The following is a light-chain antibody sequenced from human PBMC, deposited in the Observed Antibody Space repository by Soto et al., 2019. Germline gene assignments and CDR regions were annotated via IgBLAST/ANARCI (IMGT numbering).Light chain of an antibody. CDR3: QQYGSSPT. CDR2: GAS. J-gene: IGKJ4*01. CDR1: QSVSSSY. Sequence: EIVLTQSPGTLSLSPGERATLSCRASQSVSSSYLAWYQHKPGQAPRLLIYGASSRATGIPDRFSGSGSGTDFPLTISRLEPEDFAVYYCQQYGSSPTFGGGNKVEIK. V-gene: IGKV3-20*01.